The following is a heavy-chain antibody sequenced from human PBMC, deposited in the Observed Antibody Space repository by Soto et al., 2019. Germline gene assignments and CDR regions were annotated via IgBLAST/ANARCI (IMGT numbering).Heavy chain of an antibody. Sequence: AASVKVSCKASGYTFTGYYMHWVRQAPGQGLEWMGWINPNSGGTDYAQKFQGRVTMTRDTSISTAYMELSRLRSDDTAVYYCARDRTNYGAYYGMDVWGQGTTVTVSS. CDR1: GYTFTGYY. V-gene: IGHV1-2*02. J-gene: IGHJ6*02. D-gene: IGHD4-17*01. CDR2: INPNSGGT. CDR3: ARDRTNYGAYYGMDV.